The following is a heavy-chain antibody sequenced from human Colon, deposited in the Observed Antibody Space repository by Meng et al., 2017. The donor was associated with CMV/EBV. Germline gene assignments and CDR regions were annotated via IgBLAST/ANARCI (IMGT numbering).Heavy chain of an antibody. V-gene: IGHV1-8*01. CDR3: ARGNSWFVY. Sequence: QVQLVQSGAEGKKPGASAKVSCKASGYSFASYDLNWVRLTDGQGLEWVAWMDPGSGNSTHAQRLQGRITLTRDTSTTTAYMELTNLRSEDTAVYFCARGNSWFVYWGQGTPVTVSS. CDR2: MDPGSGNS. J-gene: IGHJ4*02. CDR1: GYSFASYD. D-gene: IGHD3-10*01.